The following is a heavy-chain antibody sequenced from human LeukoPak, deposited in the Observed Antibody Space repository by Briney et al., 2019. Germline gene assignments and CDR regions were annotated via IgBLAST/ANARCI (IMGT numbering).Heavy chain of an antibody. V-gene: IGHV3-53*01. Sequence: GGSLGLSCAASEFSVRTNYMSWVRQAPGKGLEWVSTVYRGGTTRYADSGRGGFTISRDKSKNTLHLQMSSLRVEETAVYYCAKAVPQLNYFDSTGYYGDAFDVWGKGAWVTVSS. J-gene: IGHJ3*01. CDR1: EFSVRTNY. CDR2: VYRGGTT. CDR3: AKAVPQLNYFDSTGYYGDAFDV. D-gene: IGHD3-22*01.